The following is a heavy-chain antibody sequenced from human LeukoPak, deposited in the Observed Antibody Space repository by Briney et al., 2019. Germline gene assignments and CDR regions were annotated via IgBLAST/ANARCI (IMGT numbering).Heavy chain of an antibody. V-gene: IGHV3-7*01. D-gene: IGHD6-19*01. Sequence: PGRSMRLSCAASGFTFSTSWMNWVRQAPGKGLEWVANINQDGSEKYYVDSVKGRFSISRDNAKNSLYLQMNSLRAEDTAVYYCGAVYWGQGILVTVSS. CDR2: INQDGSEK. CDR3: GAVY. J-gene: IGHJ4*02. CDR1: GFTFSTSW.